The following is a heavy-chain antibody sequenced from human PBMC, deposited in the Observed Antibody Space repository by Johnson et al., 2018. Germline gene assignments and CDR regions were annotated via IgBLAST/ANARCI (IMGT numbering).Heavy chain of an antibody. J-gene: IGHJ6*03. D-gene: IGHD6-19*01. CDR2: IWYDGSNK. CDR1: GFTFSSYA. Sequence: QVQLVQSGGVVVQPGGSLRLSCAASGFTFSSYAMSWVRQAPGKGLEWVAVIWYDGSNKYYADSVKGRLTISRETSQTSLYLQMNSLGAEDTAVYYCARIGDSSGWYDYYYMDVWGKGTTVTVS. CDR3: ARIGDSSGWYDYYYMDV. V-gene: IGHV3-33*08.